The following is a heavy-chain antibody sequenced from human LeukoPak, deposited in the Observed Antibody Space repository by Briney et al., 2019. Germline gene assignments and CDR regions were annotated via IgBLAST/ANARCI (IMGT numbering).Heavy chain of an antibody. CDR2: INPNSGGT. CDR3: ARAGGPARRLTVRGVIINLGY. D-gene: IGHD3-10*01. Sequence: ASVNVSCKASGYTFTGYYMHWVRQAPGQGLEWMGWINPNSGGTNYAQKFQGRVTMTRDTSISTAYLELSRLRSDDTAVYYCARAGGPARRLTVRGVIINLGYWGQGTLVTVSS. V-gene: IGHV1-2*02. J-gene: IGHJ4*02. CDR1: GYTFTGYY.